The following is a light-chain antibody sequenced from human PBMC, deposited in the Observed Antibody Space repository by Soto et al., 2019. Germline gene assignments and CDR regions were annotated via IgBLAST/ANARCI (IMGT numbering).Light chain of an antibody. CDR1: QSVSSY. Sequence: EIVWTQSPATLSLSPGERATLSCRASQSVSSYLAWYQQKPGQAPRLLIYDASNGATGIPARFSGSGSGTDFTRRISSLEPEDFAVYVWQQRSNWPPRTFGQGTKVEIK. CDR2: DAS. V-gene: IGKV3-11*01. CDR3: QQRSNWPPRT. J-gene: IGKJ1*01.